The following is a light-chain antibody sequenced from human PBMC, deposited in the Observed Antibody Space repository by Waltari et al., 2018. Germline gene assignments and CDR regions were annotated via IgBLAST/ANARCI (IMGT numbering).Light chain of an antibody. Sequence: QSALTQPASVSGSPGQSITISCTGTSSDVGGYNYVSWYQPHPGKAPKLMIYDVRTRLSGVSNRFSGSKSGNTAALTITGLQVEDEADYFCSSYASDTTLVFGPGTKVTVL. J-gene: IGLJ1*01. CDR1: SSDVGGYNY. CDR2: DVR. CDR3: SSYASDTTLV. V-gene: IGLV2-14*01.